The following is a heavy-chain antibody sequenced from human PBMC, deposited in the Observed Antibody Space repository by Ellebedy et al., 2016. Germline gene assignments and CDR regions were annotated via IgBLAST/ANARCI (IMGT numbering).Heavy chain of an antibody. CDR1: GYTFTGYY. Sequence: ASVKVSCXASGYTFTGYYMHWVRQAPGQGLEWMGWINPNSGGTNYAQKFQGRVTMTRDTSISTAYMELSRLRSDDTAVYYCAMHSRDSSGWYVDYWGQGTLVTVSS. CDR3: AMHSRDSSGWYVDY. V-gene: IGHV1-2*02. J-gene: IGHJ4*02. D-gene: IGHD6-19*01. CDR2: INPNSGGT.